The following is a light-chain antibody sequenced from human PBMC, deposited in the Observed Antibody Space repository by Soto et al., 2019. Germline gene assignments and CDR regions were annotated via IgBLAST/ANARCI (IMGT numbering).Light chain of an antibody. CDR1: QGIRNF. CDR3: QKYSSVPV. J-gene: IGKJ3*01. V-gene: IGKV1-27*01. Sequence: DIQMTQSPTSLSASVGDRVTITCRASQGIRNFVAWYQQKPGKAPKLLLYAASTLQSGVPSRCSGSGSGTDFTLTITSLQPEDVATYSCQKYSSVPVFGPGTKVEIK. CDR2: AAS.